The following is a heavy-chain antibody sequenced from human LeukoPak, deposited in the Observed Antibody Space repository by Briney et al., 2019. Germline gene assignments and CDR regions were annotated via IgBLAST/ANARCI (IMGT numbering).Heavy chain of an antibody. J-gene: IGHJ3*02. Sequence: PGGSLILSCSASGFTFSTFAMHWVRQAPGKRLEYVSGINNNGDSTYYSDSVKARLTISRDNSKNTLFLQMASLRAEDTAVYYCVKTMMTFGGVIRTDAFDIWGQGTMVIVSS. D-gene: IGHD3-16*01. V-gene: IGHV3-64D*06. CDR3: VKTMMTFGGVIRTDAFDI. CDR2: INNNGDST. CDR1: GFTFSTFA.